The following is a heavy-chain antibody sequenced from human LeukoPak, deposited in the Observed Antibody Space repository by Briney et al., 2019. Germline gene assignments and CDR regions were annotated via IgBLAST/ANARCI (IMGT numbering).Heavy chain of an antibody. CDR2: ISPSGGPT. J-gene: IGHJ4*02. V-gene: IGHV1-46*01. CDR3: AREFPATFHFDY. CDR1: GYTFTTYY. Sequence: ASVKVSCKASGYTFTTYYIHWVRQAPGQGLEWMGIISPSGGPTSYAQKFQGRVTMTWDTSTSTVCMELSSLSSDDTAMYYCAREFPATFHFDYWGQGTLVTVSS. D-gene: IGHD2-15*01.